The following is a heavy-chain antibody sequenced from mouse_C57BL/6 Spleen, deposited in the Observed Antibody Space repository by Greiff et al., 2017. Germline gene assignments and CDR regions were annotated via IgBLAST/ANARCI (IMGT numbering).Heavy chain of an antibody. Sequence: VQVVESGPELVKPGASVKLSCKASGYTFTSYDINWVKQRPGQGLEWIGWIYPRDGSTKYNEKFKGKATLTVDTSSSTAYMELHSLTSEDSAVYFCARARSLYAMDYWGQGTSVTVSS. CDR3: ARARSLYAMDY. J-gene: IGHJ4*01. CDR1: GYTFTSYD. V-gene: IGHV1-85*01. D-gene: IGHD6-2*01. CDR2: IYPRDGST.